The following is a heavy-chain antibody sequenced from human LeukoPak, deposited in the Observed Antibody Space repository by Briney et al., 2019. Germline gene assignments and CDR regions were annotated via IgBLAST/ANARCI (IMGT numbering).Heavy chain of an antibody. CDR1: SESFSGYF. CDR2: INYSGST. J-gene: IGHJ4*02. Sequence: SETLSLTCAVYSESFSGYFWSWIRQPPGKGLEWIGEINYSGSTNYNPSLKSRVTISVDTSKNQFSLKLSSVTAADTAVYYCARGLDYYDSSVESYYFDYWGQGTLVTVSS. D-gene: IGHD3-22*01. CDR3: ARGLDYYDSSVESYYFDY. V-gene: IGHV4-34*01.